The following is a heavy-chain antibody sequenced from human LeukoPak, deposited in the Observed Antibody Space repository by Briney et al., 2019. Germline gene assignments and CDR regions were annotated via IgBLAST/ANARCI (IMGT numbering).Heavy chain of an antibody. CDR1: GGSISSSSYY. V-gene: IGHV4-39*01. CDR2: IYYNGSP. J-gene: IGHJ4*02. D-gene: IGHD6-13*01. CDR3: ARRKLSSSWRDY. Sequence: PSETLSLTCTVFGGSISSSSYYWGWIRQPPGKGLEWIGNIYYNGSPNYNPSLKSRVTISVDTSKNQFSLKLSSVTAADTAVYYCARRKLSSSWRDYWGQGTLVTVSS.